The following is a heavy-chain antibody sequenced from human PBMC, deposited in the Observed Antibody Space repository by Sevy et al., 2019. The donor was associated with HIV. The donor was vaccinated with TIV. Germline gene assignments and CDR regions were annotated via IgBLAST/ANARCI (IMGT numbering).Heavy chain of an antibody. D-gene: IGHD3-9*01. J-gene: IGHJ6*02. CDR3: AKDFTGYNGMDV. Sequence: GGSLRLSCIVSGISFTTSGMHWVHQAPGKGLEWVAVISYHGRDKFYAESVKGRSTISRDNSKNMLYLQINSLRVEDTAVYYCAKDFTGYNGMDVWGQGTMVTVSS. CDR1: GISFTTSG. CDR2: ISYHGRDK. V-gene: IGHV3-30*18.